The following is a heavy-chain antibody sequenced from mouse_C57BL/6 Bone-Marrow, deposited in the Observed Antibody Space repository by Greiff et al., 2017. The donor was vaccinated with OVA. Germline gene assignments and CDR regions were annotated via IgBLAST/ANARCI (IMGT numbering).Heavy chain of an antibody. Sequence: QVQLQQPGAELVKPGASVKLSCKASGYTFTSYWMHWVKQRPGRGLEWIGRIDPNSGGTKYNEKFKSKATLTVDKPSSTAYMQLSSLTSEDSAVYYCARGGLDLLWFWFAYWGQGTLVTVSA. J-gene: IGHJ3*01. D-gene: IGHD2-2*01. CDR1: GYTFTSYW. CDR3: ARGGLDLLWFWFAY. V-gene: IGHV1-72*01. CDR2: IDPNSGGT.